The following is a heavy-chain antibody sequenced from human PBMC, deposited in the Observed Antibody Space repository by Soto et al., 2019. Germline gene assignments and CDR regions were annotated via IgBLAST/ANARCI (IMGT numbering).Heavy chain of an antibody. V-gene: IGHV4-61*01. J-gene: IGHJ6*02. CDR1: GGSVSTGSYY. CDR3: ARVSFGIDV. D-gene: IGHD3-10*01. Sequence: PSETLSLTCSVSGGSVSTGSYYWSWIRQPPGKGLECVGYIYDSGYIKYNPSLKSRVTISVDASKNQFSLNLSSVTAADTAVYYCARVSFGIDVWGQGTTVTVSS. CDR2: IYDSGYI.